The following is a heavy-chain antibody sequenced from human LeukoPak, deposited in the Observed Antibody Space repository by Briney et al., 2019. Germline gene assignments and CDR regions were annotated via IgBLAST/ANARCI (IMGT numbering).Heavy chain of an antibody. CDR1: GYTFNAYY. J-gene: IGHJ4*02. CDR2: INPNSGGS. D-gene: IGHD5-24*01. CDR3: AGDGYNSRRFFDY. V-gene: IGHV1-2*02. Sequence: ASVKVSCKTSGYTFNAYYMHWVRQAPGQGLEWMGWINPNSGGSNYAQKFQGRVTMTSDTTINTAYMELSRLISDDTAVYHCAGDGYNSRRFFDYWGQGTLITVSS.